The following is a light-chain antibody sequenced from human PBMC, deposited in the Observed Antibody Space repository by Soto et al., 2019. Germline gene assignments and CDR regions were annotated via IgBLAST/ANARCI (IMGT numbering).Light chain of an antibody. CDR1: QSISSR. CDR2: DSS. CDR3: QQYDSLSVT. J-gene: IGKJ5*01. Sequence: RMTQSSCSFSASTGDRDSITCRASQSISSRLAWYQQKPGRAPKLLIYDSSSLESGIPSRFSGSGSGTEFRLTISTMQPDDFATYYCQQYDSLSVTFGQGTRLEI. V-gene: IGKV1-5*01.